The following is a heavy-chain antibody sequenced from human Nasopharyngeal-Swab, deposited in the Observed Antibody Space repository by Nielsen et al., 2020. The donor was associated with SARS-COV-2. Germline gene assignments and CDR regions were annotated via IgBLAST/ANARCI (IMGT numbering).Heavy chain of an antibody. CDR1: GFTFDDYA. CDR2: ISWNSGSI. J-gene: IGHJ4*02. V-gene: IGHV3-9*01. D-gene: IGHD6-13*01. Sequence: GGSLRLSCAASGFTFDDYAMHWVRQAPGKGLEWVSGISWNSGSIGYADSVKGRFTISRDNAKNSLYLQMNSLRAEDTALYYCAKAHLVQLVLDGYYFDYWGQGTLVTVSS. CDR3: AKAHLVQLVLDGYYFDY.